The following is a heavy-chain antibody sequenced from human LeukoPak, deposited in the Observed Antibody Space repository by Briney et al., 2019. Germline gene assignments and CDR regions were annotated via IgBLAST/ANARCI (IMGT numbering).Heavy chain of an antibody. V-gene: IGHV4-59*11. CDR1: GGSISSHY. J-gene: IGHJ6*03. D-gene: IGHD6-13*01. CDR2: IYYSGST. CDR3: ARAVAAGGRDYYYYMDV. Sequence: SETLSLTCTVSGGSISSHYWSWIRQPPGKGLEWIGYIYYSGSTNYNPSLKSRVTISVDTSKNQFSLKLSSVTAADTAVYYCARAVAAGGRDYYYYMDVWGKGTTVTVSS.